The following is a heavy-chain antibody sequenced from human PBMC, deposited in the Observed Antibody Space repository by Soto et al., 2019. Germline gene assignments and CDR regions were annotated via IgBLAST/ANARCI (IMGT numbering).Heavy chain of an antibody. CDR3: ARAGAAAILFDY. Sequence: SETLSLTCTVSGGSVSSGSYYWSWIRQPPGKGLEWIGYIYYSGSTNYNPSLKSRVTISVDTSKNQFSLKLSSVTAADTAVYYCARAGAAAILFDYWGQGTLVTVSS. V-gene: IGHV4-61*01. J-gene: IGHJ4*02. CDR2: IYYSGST. CDR1: GGSVSSGSYY. D-gene: IGHD2-2*01.